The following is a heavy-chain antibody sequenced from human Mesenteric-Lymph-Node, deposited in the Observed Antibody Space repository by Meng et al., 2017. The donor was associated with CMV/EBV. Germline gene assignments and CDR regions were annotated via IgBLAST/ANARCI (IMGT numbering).Heavy chain of an antibody. CDR1: GGSFSGYY. J-gene: IGHJ6*02. D-gene: IGHD4-11*01. CDR2: INHSGST. V-gene: IGHV4-34*01. CDR3: ARIGVYSNYAIDYYGLDV. Sequence: GSLRLSCAVYGGSFSGYYWSWIRQPPGKGLEWIGEINHSGSTNYNPSLKSRVTISVDTSKNQFSLRLSSVTAADTAVYYCARIGVYSNYAIDYYGLDVWGQGTTVTVSS.